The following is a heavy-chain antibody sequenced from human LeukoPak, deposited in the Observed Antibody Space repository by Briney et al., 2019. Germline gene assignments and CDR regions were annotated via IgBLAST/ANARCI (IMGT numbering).Heavy chain of an antibody. Sequence: SETLSLTCAVYGGSFSGYYWSWIRQPPGKGLEWIGEINHSGSTNYNPSLKSRVTISVDTSKNQFSLKLSSVTAAGTAVYYCARGRRNYDFWSGYSASTYGMDVWGQGTTVTVSS. CDR3: ARGRRNYDFWSGYSASTYGMDV. CDR1: GGSFSGYY. V-gene: IGHV4-34*01. J-gene: IGHJ6*02. D-gene: IGHD3-3*01. CDR2: INHSGST.